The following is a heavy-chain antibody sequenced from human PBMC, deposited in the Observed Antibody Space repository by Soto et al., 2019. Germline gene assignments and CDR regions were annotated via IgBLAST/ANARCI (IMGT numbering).Heavy chain of an antibody. Sequence: THTLTTTSTVSGFPRSKPRNSVSWIRQPPGQALEWLAHILSNDEKSHGTSLKSRLTISNDTYKSQVVLTMTNMDPVDTATYYCARSPILNYYDSSGQTYYFDYWGQGTLVTVSS. CDR3: ARSPILNYYDSSGQTYYFDY. CDR2: ILSNDEK. V-gene: IGHV2-26*01. J-gene: IGHJ4*02. CDR1: GFPRSKPRNS. D-gene: IGHD3-22*01.